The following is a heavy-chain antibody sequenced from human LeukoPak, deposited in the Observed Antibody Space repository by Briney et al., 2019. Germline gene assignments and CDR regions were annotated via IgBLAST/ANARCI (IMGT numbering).Heavy chain of an antibody. V-gene: IGHV3-53*01. CDR1: GFTFEKYA. CDR3: ARAATLAGPFDY. CDR2: IYSGGST. D-gene: IGHD6-13*01. Sequence: PGGSLRLSCEGSGFTFEKYAMHWVRQAPGKGLEWVSTIYSGGSTYYADSVKGRFTISRDNSQNKLYLQMNSLRAEDTAVYYCARAATLAGPFDYWGQGTLVTVSA. J-gene: IGHJ4*02.